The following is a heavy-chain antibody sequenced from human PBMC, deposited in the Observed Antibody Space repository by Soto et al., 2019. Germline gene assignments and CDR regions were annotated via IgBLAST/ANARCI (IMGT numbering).Heavy chain of an antibody. CDR3: ARDNNGSGMDV. D-gene: IGHD3-10*01. V-gene: IGHV4-59*01. J-gene: IGHJ6*02. Sequence: SETLSLTCTVSGGSISSYYWSWIRQPPGKGLEWIGYIYYSGSTNYNPSLKSRVTISVDTSKNQFSLKLSSVTAADTAVYYCARDNNGSGMDVWGQGTTVTVSS. CDR2: IYYSGST. CDR1: GGSISSYY.